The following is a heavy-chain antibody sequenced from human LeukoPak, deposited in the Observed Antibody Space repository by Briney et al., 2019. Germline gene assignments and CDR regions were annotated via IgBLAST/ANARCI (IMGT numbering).Heavy chain of an antibody. Sequence: SQTLPLTCAISGDSVSSNSAAWNWIRQSPSRGLEWLGRTYYRSKWYNDYAISVRSRITINPDTSKNQFSLQLNSVTPEDTAVYYWVRDDGTGGRALNYWGQGTLVTVSS. CDR3: VRDDGTGGRALNY. V-gene: IGHV6-1*01. CDR2: TYYRSKWYN. CDR1: GDSVSSNSAA. J-gene: IGHJ4*02. D-gene: IGHD3-16*01.